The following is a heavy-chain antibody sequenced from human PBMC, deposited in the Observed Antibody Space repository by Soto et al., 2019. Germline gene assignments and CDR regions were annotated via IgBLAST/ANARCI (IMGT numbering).Heavy chain of an antibody. Sequence: PGGSLRLSCAASGFTFSSYAMSWVRQAPGKGLEWVSVISGGGGATYYADSVKGRFTISRDNSNNQLSLQLNSVTPDDTAVYYCARLIGNSWLDSWGQGTLVTV. D-gene: IGHD2-8*01. J-gene: IGHJ5*01. CDR1: GFTFSSYA. V-gene: IGHV3-23*01. CDR3: ARLIGNSWLDS. CDR2: ISGGGGAT.